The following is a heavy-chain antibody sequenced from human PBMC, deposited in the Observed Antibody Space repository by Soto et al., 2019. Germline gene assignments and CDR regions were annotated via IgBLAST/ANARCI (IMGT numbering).Heavy chain of an antibody. CDR3: ASPRGADLNYFYGMDV. J-gene: IGHJ6*02. CDR1: GFTFSSFV. CDR2: IAYDGSNK. Sequence: QVQLVESGGGVVQPGRSLRLSCAASGFTFSSFVMHWVRQAPGKGLEWVAFIAYDGSNKHYADTVKGRFTISRDNSNNTLKLQMNSPGVEDTAVYYCASPRGADLNYFYGMDVWGQGTTVTVSS. V-gene: IGHV3-30-3*01.